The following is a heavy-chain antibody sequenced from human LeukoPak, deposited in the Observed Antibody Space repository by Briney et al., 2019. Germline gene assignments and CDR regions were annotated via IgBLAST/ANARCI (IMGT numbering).Heavy chain of an antibody. D-gene: IGHD3-10*02. V-gene: IGHV3-48*03. CDR3: AELAITMIGGV. CDR2: ISSSGSTI. J-gene: IGHJ6*04. CDR1: GFTFSSYE. Sequence: GSLRLSCAASGFTFSSYEMNWVRQAPGKGLEWVSYISSSGSTIYYADSVKGRFTISRDNAKNSLYLQMNSLRAEDTAVYYCAELAITMIGGVWGKGTTVTISS.